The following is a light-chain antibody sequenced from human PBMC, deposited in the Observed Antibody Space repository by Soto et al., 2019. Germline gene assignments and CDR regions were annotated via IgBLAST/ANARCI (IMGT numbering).Light chain of an antibody. Sequence: QSVLTQPPSVSGAPGQRVTISCTGSSSNIGAGYDVHWYQQLPRTAPKVLIYGDTNRPSGVPDRFSGSRSGTPASLAIAGLQADDEADYYCQSYDSSLSGVVFGGGTKLTVL. CDR1: SSNIGAGYD. CDR3: QSYDSSLSGVV. V-gene: IGLV1-40*01. CDR2: GDT. J-gene: IGLJ2*01.